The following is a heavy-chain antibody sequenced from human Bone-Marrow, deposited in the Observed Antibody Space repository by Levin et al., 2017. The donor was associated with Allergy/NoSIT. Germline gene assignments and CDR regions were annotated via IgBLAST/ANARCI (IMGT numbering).Heavy chain of an antibody. CDR3: AIPPSGSYGMDV. D-gene: IGHD3-10*01. CDR2: ISGSAGST. Sequence: PGGSLRLSCAASGFTFSSFGMSWVRQAPGKGLEWVSAISGSAGSTFYADSVKGRFTISRDNAKNMLYLHMKSLRAEDTAVYYCAIPPSGSYGMDVWGQGTTVTVSS. V-gene: IGHV3-23*01. CDR1: GFTFSSFG. J-gene: IGHJ6*02.